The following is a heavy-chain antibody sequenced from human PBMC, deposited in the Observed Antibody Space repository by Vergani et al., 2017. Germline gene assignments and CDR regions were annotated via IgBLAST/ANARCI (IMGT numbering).Heavy chain of an antibody. CDR2: ISGSGGST. CDR3: AKGGPDYGFPRGFDY. Sequence: EVQLLESGGGLVQPGGSLRLSCAASGFTFSSYAMSWVRQAPGKGLEWVSAISGSGGSTYYADPVKGRFTISSDNSKNTLYLQMNSLRAEDTAVYYCAKGGPDYGFPRGFDYWGQGTLVTVAS. J-gene: IGHJ4*02. D-gene: IGHD4-17*01. CDR1: GFTFSSYA. V-gene: IGHV3-23*01.